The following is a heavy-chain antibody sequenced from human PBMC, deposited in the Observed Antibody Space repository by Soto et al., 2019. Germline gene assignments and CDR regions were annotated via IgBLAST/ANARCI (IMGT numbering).Heavy chain of an antibody. J-gene: IGHJ4*02. CDR1: GFTFSSYG. CDR3: AKAAGRDYYDSSGYYPRVYYFDY. D-gene: IGHD3-22*01. V-gene: IGHV3-30*18. CDR2: ISYDGSNK. Sequence: QVQLVESGGGVVQPGRSLRLSCAASGFTFSSYGMHWVRQAPGKGLEWVAVISYDGSNKYYADSVKGRFTISRDNSKNTLYLQMNSLRAEDTAVYYCAKAAGRDYYDSSGYYPRVYYFDYWGQGTLVTVSS.